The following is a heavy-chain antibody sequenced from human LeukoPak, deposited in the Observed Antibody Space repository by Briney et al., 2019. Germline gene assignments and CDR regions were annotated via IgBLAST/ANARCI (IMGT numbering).Heavy chain of an antibody. J-gene: IGHJ6*03. CDR3: ARATRRYCSSTSCYTEGYYYYYYYMDV. CDR2: MNPNSGNT. D-gene: IGHD2-2*02. CDR1: GYTFTSYD. V-gene: IGHV1-8*01. Sequence: ASVKVSCKASGYTFTSYDINWVRQATGQGLEWMGWMNPNSGNTGYAQKFQGRVTMTRNTSISTAYMELSSLRSEDTAVYYCARATRRYCSSTSCYTEGYYYYYYYMDVWGKGTTVTVSS.